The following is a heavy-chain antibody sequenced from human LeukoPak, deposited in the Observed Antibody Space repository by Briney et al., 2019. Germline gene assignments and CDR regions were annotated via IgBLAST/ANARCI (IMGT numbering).Heavy chain of an antibody. CDR1: GFTFSSYW. CDR3: AKDVSWGAYEN. V-gene: IGHV3-74*01. Sequence: GGSLRLSCAASGFTFSSYWMHWVRQAPGKGLVWVSRINSDGSSTSYADSVKGRFTISRDNAKNTLYLQMNSLRAEDTAVYYCAKDVSWGAYENWGQGTLVTVSS. D-gene: IGHD3-16*01. J-gene: IGHJ4*02. CDR2: INSDGSST.